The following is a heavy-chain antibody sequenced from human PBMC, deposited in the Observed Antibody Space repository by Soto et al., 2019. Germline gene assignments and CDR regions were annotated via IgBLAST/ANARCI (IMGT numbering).Heavy chain of an antibody. D-gene: IGHD1-26*01. J-gene: IGHJ4*02. Sequence: QVQLQESGPGLVEPSQTLSLTCTVSGGSISSADDCWSWIRQSPGKGLEWIGHIYDSGNTYSNPSLKSRVTISVDTSKNQFSLKLSSVTAAGTAVYYCARGPSGDKVDYWGQGTLVTVSS. CDR3: ARGPSGDKVDY. V-gene: IGHV4-30-4*01. CDR1: GGSISSADDC. CDR2: IYDSGNT.